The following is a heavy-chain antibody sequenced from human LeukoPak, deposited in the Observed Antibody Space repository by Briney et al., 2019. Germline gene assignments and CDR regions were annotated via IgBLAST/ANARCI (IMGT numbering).Heavy chain of an antibody. V-gene: IGHV3-9*01. CDR3: AKDSEEGYCSSTSCSLGAFDI. J-gene: IGHJ3*02. CDR1: GFTFDDYA. CDR2: ISWNSGSI. D-gene: IGHD2-2*01. Sequence: GGSLRLSCATSGFTFDDYAMHWVRQAPGKGLEWVSGISWNSGSIGYADSVKGRFTISRDNAKNSLYLQMNSLRAEDTALYYCAKDSEEGYCSSTSCSLGAFDIWGQGQWSPSLQ.